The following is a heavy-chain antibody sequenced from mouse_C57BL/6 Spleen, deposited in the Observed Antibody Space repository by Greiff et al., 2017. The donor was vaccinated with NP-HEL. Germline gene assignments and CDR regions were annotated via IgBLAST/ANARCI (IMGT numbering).Heavy chain of an antibody. CDR1: GFSLTSYG. J-gene: IGHJ2*01. CDR2: IWSGGST. CDR3: ARAYGSSYPGLFDY. Sequence: VQLQESGPGLVQPSQSLSITCTVSGFSLTSYGVHWVRQSPGKGLEWLGVIWSGGSTDYNAAFISRLSISKDNSKSQVFFKMNSLQADDTAIYYCARAYGSSYPGLFDYWGQGTTLTVSS. V-gene: IGHV2-2*01. D-gene: IGHD1-1*01.